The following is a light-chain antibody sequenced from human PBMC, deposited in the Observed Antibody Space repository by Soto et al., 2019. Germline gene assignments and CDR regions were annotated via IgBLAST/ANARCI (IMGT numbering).Light chain of an antibody. CDR3: GTWDSSLSAYV. V-gene: IGLV1-51*02. J-gene: IGLJ1*01. CDR1: TSNIENNY. CDR2: END. Sequence: QSVLTQPPSVSAAPGQKVTNSCSGSTSNIENNYVSWFQQLPGTAPKLLIYENDKRPSGIPDRFSGSTSGTSATLGITGLQTGDEADYYCGTWDSSLSAYVFGTGTKVTVL.